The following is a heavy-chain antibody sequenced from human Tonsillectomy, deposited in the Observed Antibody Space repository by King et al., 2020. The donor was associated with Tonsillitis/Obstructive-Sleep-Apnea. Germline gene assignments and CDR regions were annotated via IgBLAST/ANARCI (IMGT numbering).Heavy chain of an antibody. J-gene: IGHJ6*03. D-gene: IGHD3-22*01. Sequence: VQLVESGGGLVQPGGSLRLSCAASGFTVSSNYMSWVRQAPGKGLEWVSVIYSGGSTYYADSVKGRFTISRDNSKNTLYLQMNSLRAEDTAVYYCARDKGTDYYDSSGLRPTRGYYYYMDVWGKGTTVTVSS. CDR1: GFTVSSNY. CDR2: IYSGGST. V-gene: IGHV3-66*01. CDR3: ARDKGTDYYDSSGLRPTRGYYYYMDV.